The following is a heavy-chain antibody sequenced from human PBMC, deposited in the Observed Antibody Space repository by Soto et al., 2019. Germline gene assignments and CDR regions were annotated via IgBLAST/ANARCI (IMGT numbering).Heavy chain of an antibody. V-gene: IGHV3-66*01. CDR1: GFTVSTKY. Sequence: EVQLVDSGGGLVQPGGSLRLSCAASGFTVSTKYMSWVRQAPGKGLEWVSVIYSGGSTFYADSVRGRFTISRDNSKNTVNLQMNSLRAEATAVYYCARDPWAADYWGQGTLVTVSS. CDR3: ARDPWAADY. J-gene: IGHJ4*02. D-gene: IGHD3-16*01. CDR2: IYSGGST.